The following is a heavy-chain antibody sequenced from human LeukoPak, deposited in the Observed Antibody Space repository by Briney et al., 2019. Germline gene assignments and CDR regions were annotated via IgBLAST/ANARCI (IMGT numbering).Heavy chain of an antibody. Sequence: SETLSLTCTVSGGSISSYYWSWIRQPAGKGLEWIGRIYTSGSTNYNPSLKSRVTMSVDTSKNQFSLKLSSVTAADTAVYYCARVPRRITIFGVVNNYYYYYYMDVWGKGTTVTVSS. J-gene: IGHJ6*03. CDR2: IYTSGST. V-gene: IGHV4-4*07. D-gene: IGHD3-3*01. CDR3: ARVPRRITIFGVVNNYYYYYYMDV. CDR1: GGSISSYY.